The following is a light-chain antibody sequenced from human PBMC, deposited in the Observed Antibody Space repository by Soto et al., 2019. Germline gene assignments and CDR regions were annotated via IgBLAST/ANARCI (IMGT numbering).Light chain of an antibody. CDR1: QSVSTN. J-gene: IGKJ4*01. Sequence: ETVMRQSPATLSVSPGESATLSCRASQSVSTNLAWYQQKRGQAHRLLIYGASARATGIPARFSGSGSGTEFTLTISSLQSEDFAVYYCQQYDDWPLTFGGGTKVDNK. CDR2: GAS. CDR3: QQYDDWPLT. V-gene: IGKV3-15*01.